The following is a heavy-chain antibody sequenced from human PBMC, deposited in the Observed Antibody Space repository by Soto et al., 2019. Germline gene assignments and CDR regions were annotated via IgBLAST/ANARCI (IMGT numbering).Heavy chain of an antibody. Sequence: EVQLVESGGGLVQPGGSLRLSCAASGFTFSSYSMNWVRQAPGKGLEWVSYISSSSSTIYYADSVKGRFTISRDNAKNSLYMQMNSRRVEDTAVYYCAGAGSSGWNGLNWFDPWGQGTLVTVSS. CDR1: GFTFSSYS. J-gene: IGHJ5*02. CDR2: ISSSSSTI. V-gene: IGHV3-48*01. CDR3: AGAGSSGWNGLNWFDP. D-gene: IGHD6-19*01.